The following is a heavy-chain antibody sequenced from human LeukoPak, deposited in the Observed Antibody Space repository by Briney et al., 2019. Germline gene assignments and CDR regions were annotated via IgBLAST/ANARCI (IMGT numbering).Heavy chain of an antibody. J-gene: IGHJ6*02. CDR2: IWYDGSNK. CDR3: ARDLGTMIVVAHGMDV. V-gene: IGHV3-33*01. Sequence: GSLRLSCAASGFTFSSYGMHWVRQAPGKGLEWVAVIWYDGSNKYYADSVKGRFTISRDNSKNTLYLQMNSLRAEDTAVYYCARDLGTMIVVAHGMDVWGQGTTVTVSS. CDR1: GFTFSSYG. D-gene: IGHD3-22*01.